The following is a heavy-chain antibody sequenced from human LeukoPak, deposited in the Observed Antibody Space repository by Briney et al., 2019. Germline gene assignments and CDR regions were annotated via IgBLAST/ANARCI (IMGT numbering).Heavy chain of an antibody. J-gene: IGHJ5*02. Sequence: PGESLKISCKGSGYSFTSYWIGWVRQMPGKGLEWMGIIYPGDSDTRYSPSFQGQVTISADKSISTAYLQWSSLKASDTAMYYCARRNTYYDILTGYALFDPWGQGTLVTVSS. V-gene: IGHV5-51*01. D-gene: IGHD3-9*01. CDR2: IYPGDSDT. CDR1: GYSFTSYW. CDR3: ARRNTYYDILTGYALFDP.